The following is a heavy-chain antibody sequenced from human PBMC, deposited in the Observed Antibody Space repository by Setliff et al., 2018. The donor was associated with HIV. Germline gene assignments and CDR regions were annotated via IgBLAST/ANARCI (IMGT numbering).Heavy chain of an antibody. J-gene: IGHJ4*01. V-gene: IGHV1-69*05. Sequence: GASVKVSCKASGDTFRSYAISWVRQAPGQGLEWMGRIIPILATSNYTQKFQGRVTITRNTSITTAYMELSGLRSEDTAIYYCARGRGPSRFDYWGQGTLVTVSS. CDR1: GDTFRSYA. CDR3: ARGRGPSRFDY. CDR2: IIPILATS.